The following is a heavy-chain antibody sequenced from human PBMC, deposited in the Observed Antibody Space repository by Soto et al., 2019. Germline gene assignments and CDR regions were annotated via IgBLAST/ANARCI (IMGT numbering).Heavy chain of an antibody. CDR1: GGSFSGYY. Sequence: PSETLSLTCAVYGGSFSGYYWSWIRQPPGKGLEWIGEINHSGSTNYNPSLKSRVTISVDTSKNQFSLKLSSVTAADTAVYYCAREGKLRYFDWLPQYYYYGMDVWGQGTTVTVSS. V-gene: IGHV4-34*01. CDR3: AREGKLRYFDWLPQYYYYGMDV. J-gene: IGHJ6*02. D-gene: IGHD3-9*01. CDR2: INHSGST.